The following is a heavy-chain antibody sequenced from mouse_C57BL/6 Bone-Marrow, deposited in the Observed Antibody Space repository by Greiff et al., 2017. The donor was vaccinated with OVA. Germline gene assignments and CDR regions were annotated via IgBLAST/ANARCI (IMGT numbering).Heavy chain of an antibody. CDR1: GYTFTSYW. J-gene: IGHJ3*01. V-gene: IGHV1-50*01. Sequence: QVHVKQPGAELVKPGASVKLSCKASGYTFTSYWMQWVKQRPGQGLEWIGEIDPSDSYTNYNQKFKGKATLTVDTSSSTAYMQLSSLTSEDAAVYYCARGGLLFAYWGQGTLVTVSA. D-gene: IGHD1-1*01. CDR3: ARGGLLFAY. CDR2: IDPSDSYT.